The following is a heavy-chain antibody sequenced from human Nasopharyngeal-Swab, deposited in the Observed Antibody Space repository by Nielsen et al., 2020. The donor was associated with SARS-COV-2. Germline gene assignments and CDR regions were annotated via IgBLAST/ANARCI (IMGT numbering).Heavy chain of an antibody. CDR2: ISWNSGSI. D-gene: IGHD1-26*01. CDR1: GFTFDDYA. V-gene: IGHV3-9*01. J-gene: IGHJ6*02. CDR3: AGVGGMDV. Sequence: SLKISCADSGFTFDDYAMHWGRQAPGKGLEWVSGISWNSGSIGYADSVKGRFTISRDNAKNSLYLQMNSLRAEDTALYYCAGVGGMDVWGQGTTVTVSS.